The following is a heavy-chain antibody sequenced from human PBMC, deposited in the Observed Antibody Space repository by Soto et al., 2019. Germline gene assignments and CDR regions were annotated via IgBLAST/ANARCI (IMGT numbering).Heavy chain of an antibody. J-gene: IGHJ4*02. CDR2: IYHSGST. V-gene: IGHV4-30-4*01. D-gene: IGHD4-4*01. CDR1: GDDINTDYY. CDR3: ARVRYSDNWHGLIDY. Sequence: SETLSLTCTVSGDDINTDYYWSWIRQPPGKGLKWIGHIYHSGSTYYIPSLRSRVTISTDRTKNQFSLHLNSVTAGDTAVYFCARVRYSDNWHGLIDYWGQGTLVTVSS.